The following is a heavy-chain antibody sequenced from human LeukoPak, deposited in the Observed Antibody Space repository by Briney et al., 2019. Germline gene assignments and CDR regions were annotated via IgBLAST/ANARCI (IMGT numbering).Heavy chain of an antibody. J-gene: IGHJ4*02. CDR1: GFTFSSYE. D-gene: IGHD1-7*01. Sequence: GGSLTLSCAASGFTFSSYEMNWVRQAPGKGLDWVSYISSSGNTRYYAASVKGRFTISRDNAKNSLYLQMKSLRVEDTAVYYCARELSATTSYYFDSWGQGTLVTVSS. V-gene: IGHV3-48*03. CDR2: ISSSGNTR. CDR3: ARELSATTSYYFDS.